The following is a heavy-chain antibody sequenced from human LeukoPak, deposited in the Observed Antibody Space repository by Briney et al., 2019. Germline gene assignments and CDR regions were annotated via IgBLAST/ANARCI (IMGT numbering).Heavy chain of an antibody. CDR2: ISSSGSTI. J-gene: IGHJ4*02. V-gene: IGHV3-11*01. D-gene: IGHD2-15*01. Sequence: GGSLRLSCAASGFTFSDYYMSWIRQAPGKGLEWVSYISSSGSTIYYADSVKGRFTISRDNAKNSLYLQMNSLRAEDTAVYYCAKDPLVVVVAATLPMPYSSWGQGTLVTVSS. CDR3: AKDPLVVVVAATLPMPYSS. CDR1: GFTFSDYY.